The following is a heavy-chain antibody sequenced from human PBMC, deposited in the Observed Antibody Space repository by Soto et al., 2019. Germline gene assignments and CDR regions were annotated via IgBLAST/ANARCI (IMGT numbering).Heavy chain of an antibody. CDR3: ARGFFGTIVVAGGGDY. CDR2: ISSSSSTT. V-gene: IGHV3-48*02. CDR1: GLTFSSFS. J-gene: IGHJ4*02. Sequence: EVQLVESGGGLVQPGGSKRLSCIASGLTFSSFSMNWVRQAPGKGLEWVAYISSSSSTTYYADSVKGRFTISRDNAKNSLYLQMNSLRDEDTAVYYCARGFFGTIVVAGGGDYWGQGTLVTVSS. D-gene: IGHD6-19*01.